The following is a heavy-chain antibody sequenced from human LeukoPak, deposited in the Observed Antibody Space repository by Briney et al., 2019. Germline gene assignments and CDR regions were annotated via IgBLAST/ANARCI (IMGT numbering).Heavy chain of an antibody. D-gene: IGHD3-10*01. CDR3: ARDPLYYYGSGSYLGY. V-gene: IGHV3-21*01. J-gene: IGHJ4*02. CDR1: GFTFSSYS. CDR2: ISSSSSYI. Sequence: GGSLRLSCAASGFTFSSYSMNWVRQAPGKGLEWVSSISSSSSYIYYADSVKGRFTISRDNAKNSLYLQMNSLRAEDTAVYYCARDPLYYYGSGSYLGYWGQGTLVTVSS.